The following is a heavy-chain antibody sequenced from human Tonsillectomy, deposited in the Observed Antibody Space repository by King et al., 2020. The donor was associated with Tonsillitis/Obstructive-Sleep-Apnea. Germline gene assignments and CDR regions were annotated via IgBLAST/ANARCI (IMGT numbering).Heavy chain of an antibody. CDR3: ARYGLTKLRAVYYYHYMYV. CDR1: GYTFTSYD. D-gene: IGHD3-10*01. J-gene: IGHJ6*03. Sequence: QLVQSGAEVKKPGASVKVSCRASGYTFTSYDINWVRQATGQGLEGMGWMNPNSGNTGYAQKFQGRVTMTSNTSINTAYMELSSLRSEDTAVYYCARYGLTKLRAVYYYHYMYVWGKGTTVIVSS. V-gene: IGHV1-8*01. CDR2: MNPNSGNT.